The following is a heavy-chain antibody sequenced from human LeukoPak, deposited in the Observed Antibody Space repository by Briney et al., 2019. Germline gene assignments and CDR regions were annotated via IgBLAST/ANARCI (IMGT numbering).Heavy chain of an antibody. CDR1: GYSISSGYY. Sequence: SETLSLTCAVSGYSISSGYYWGWIRQPPGKGLEWIGSIYHSGSTYYNPSLKSRVTISVDTSKNQFSLKLSSVTAADTAVYYCARWRKGGGFDYWGQGTLVTVSS. V-gene: IGHV4-38-2*01. J-gene: IGHJ4*02. D-gene: IGHD3-16*01. CDR2: IYHSGST. CDR3: ARWRKGGGFDY.